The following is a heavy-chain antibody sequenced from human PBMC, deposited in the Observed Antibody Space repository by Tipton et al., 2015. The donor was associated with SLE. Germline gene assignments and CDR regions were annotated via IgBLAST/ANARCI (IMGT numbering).Heavy chain of an antibody. Sequence: QVQLVQSGAELKKPGASVKVSCKASGYTFTNYGVSWVRQAPGQGLEWVAWSSAYNGNTDYAQKLRGRVTVTTDTSTNTAYLELRSLTSDDTALYYCARATDWNLSPDVWGKGTTVTVSS. J-gene: IGHJ6*04. CDR3: ARATDWNLSPDV. CDR2: SSAYNGNT. V-gene: IGHV1-18*01. D-gene: IGHD1-7*01. CDR1: GYTFTNYG.